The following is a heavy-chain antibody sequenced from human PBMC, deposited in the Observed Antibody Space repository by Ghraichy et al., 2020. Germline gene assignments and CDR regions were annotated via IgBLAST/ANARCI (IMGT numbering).Heavy chain of an antibody. V-gene: IGHV1-2*02. CDR1: GYSFTAYY. J-gene: IGHJ4*02. CDR2: INPKRGAT. Sequence: ASVKVSCKPSGYSFTAYYIHWVRQAPGQGLEWMGWINPKRGATSYAQKFQGRVTMTSETSISTAYMEVSRLRSDDTAVFYCARGDRNSYGSFDYWGQGTLVTVSS. D-gene: IGHD5-18*01. CDR3: ARGDRNSYGSFDY.